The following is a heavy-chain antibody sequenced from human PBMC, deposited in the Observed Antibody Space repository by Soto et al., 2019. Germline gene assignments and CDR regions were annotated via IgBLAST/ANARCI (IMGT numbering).Heavy chain of an antibody. J-gene: IGHJ4*02. Sequence: EVQLVESGGDLVQPGGSLRLSCAASGFTFSSYSMSWVRQAPGEGLEWVSGISCCGGTASYADSVKGRFTIARDDAKNTLYLDMNSLRVEDTAEYYCAKADGQQWLLPHLENWGRGTLVTVS. CDR2: ISCCGGTA. CDR1: GFTFSSYS. D-gene: IGHD6-19*01. V-gene: IGHV3-23*04. CDR3: AKADGQQWLLPHLEN.